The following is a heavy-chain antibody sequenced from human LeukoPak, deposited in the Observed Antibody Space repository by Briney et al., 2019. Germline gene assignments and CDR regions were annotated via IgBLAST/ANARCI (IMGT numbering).Heavy chain of an antibody. Sequence: ASVKVSCKASGGTFSSYAISWVRQAPGQGLEWMGGIIPIFGTANYAQKFQGRVTITTDESTSTAYMELSSLRSEDTAVYYCAGSPYYGGNGGYFDYWGQGTLDTVSS. V-gene: IGHV1-69*05. CDR1: GGTFSSYA. D-gene: IGHD4-23*01. J-gene: IGHJ4*02. CDR2: IIPIFGTA. CDR3: AGSPYYGGNGGYFDY.